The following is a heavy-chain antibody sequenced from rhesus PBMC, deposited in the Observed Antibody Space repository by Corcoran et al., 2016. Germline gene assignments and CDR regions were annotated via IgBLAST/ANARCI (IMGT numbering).Heavy chain of an antibody. J-gene: IGHJ4*01. Sequence: QVQLQESGPGLVKPLETLSLTCAVSGGSISSNYWSWIRQAPGKGLEWIGYIYGSGSSTNYNPSLTSRVTLSVDTSKNQLSLKLSSVTAADTAVYYCARHLYSGSYTYFDYWGQGVLVTVSS. D-gene: IGHD3-16*01. CDR1: GGSISSNY. CDR3: ARHLYSGSYTYFDY. V-gene: IGHV4S11*01. CDR2: IYGSGSST.